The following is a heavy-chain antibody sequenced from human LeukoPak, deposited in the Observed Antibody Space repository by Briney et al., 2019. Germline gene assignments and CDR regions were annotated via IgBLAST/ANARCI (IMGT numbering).Heavy chain of an antibody. Sequence: SETLSLTCTVYGGSFSGYYWSWIRQPPGKGLEWIGEINHSGSTNYNPSLKSRVTISVDTSKNHFSLKLSSVTAADTAVYYCARESGYSGYDHYYYYYMDVWGKGTTVTVSS. J-gene: IGHJ6*03. CDR1: GGSFSGYY. CDR3: ARESGYSGYDHYYYYYMDV. V-gene: IGHV4-34*01. CDR2: INHSGST. D-gene: IGHD5-12*01.